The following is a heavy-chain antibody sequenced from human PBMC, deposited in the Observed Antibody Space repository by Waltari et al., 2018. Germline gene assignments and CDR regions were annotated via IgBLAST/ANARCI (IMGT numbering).Heavy chain of an antibody. D-gene: IGHD1-20*01. CDR1: GFTFSSYA. CDR2: ISYDGSNK. J-gene: IGHJ4*02. CDR3: ARGRRITGGPVDY. Sequence: QVQLVESGGGVVQPGRSLRLSCAASGFTFSSYAMHWVRQAPGKGLEWVAVISYDGSNKYYADSVKGRFTISRDNSKNTLYLQMNSLRAEDTAVYYCARGRRITGGPVDYWGQGTLVTVSS. V-gene: IGHV3-30-3*01.